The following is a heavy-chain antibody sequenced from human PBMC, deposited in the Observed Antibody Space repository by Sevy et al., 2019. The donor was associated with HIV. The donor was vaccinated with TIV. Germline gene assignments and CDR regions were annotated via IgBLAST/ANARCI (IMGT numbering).Heavy chain of an antibody. CDR2: IYYSGNT. CDR3: ARRAFLGDYFES. V-gene: IGHV4-59*08. J-gene: IGHJ4*03. D-gene: IGHD3-16*01. Sequence: SETLSLTCSVSSGSLGNYYWYWIRQTPGKGLEWLGLIYYSGNTNYNPSLKSRVTMSIDTSRNQFSLRLDSLTAADTAVYYCARRAFLGDYFESWGQEILVTVSS. CDR1: SGSLGNYY.